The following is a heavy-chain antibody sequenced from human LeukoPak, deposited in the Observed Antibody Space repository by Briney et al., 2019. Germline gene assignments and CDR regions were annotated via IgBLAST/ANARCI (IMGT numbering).Heavy chain of an antibody. D-gene: IGHD3-22*01. V-gene: IGHV4-59*06. CDR1: GGSISSYY. CDR2: IYYSGSS. Sequence: PSETLSLTCTVSGGSISSYYWSWIRQHPGKGLEWIGYIYYSGSSYYNPSLKSRVTISVDTSKNQFSLKLSSVTAADTAVYYCARFYDSSGPARNSFDYWGQGTLVTVSS. CDR3: ARFYDSSGPARNSFDY. J-gene: IGHJ4*02.